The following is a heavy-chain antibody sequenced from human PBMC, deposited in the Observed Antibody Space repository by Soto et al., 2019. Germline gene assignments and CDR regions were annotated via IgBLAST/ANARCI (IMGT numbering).Heavy chain of an antibody. D-gene: IGHD3-3*01. CDR2: ISGSGGST. Sequence: GGSLTLSCAASGFTLSSFAMSWVRQAPGKGLEWVSAISGSGGSTYYADSVKGRFAISRDNSKNALYLQMNSLRAEDTAVYYCAKESHFGVDRHDYWGQGTLVTVSS. CDR1: GFTLSSFA. V-gene: IGHV3-23*01. CDR3: AKESHFGVDRHDY. J-gene: IGHJ4*02.